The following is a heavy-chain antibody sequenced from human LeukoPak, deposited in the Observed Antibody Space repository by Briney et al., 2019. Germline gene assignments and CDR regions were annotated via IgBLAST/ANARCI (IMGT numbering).Heavy chain of an antibody. CDR2: IIYSGNT. V-gene: IGHV4-39*01. CDR1: SGSISSTSYY. CDR3: ARSGSYGGHFDN. J-gene: IGHJ4*02. D-gene: IGHD1-26*01. Sequence: SETLSLTCTASSGSISSTSYYWGWIRQPPGRGLEWIGGIIYSGNTYYNPSLKSRVTISVDTSKNQFSLKLTSVTAADTAVYYCARSGSYGGHFDNWGQGTLVTVSS.